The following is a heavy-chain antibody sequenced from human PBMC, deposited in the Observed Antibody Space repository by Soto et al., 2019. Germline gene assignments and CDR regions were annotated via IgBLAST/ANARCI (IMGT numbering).Heavy chain of an antibody. CDR3: ENWNYPQSE. V-gene: IGHV3-30*18. D-gene: IGHD1-7*01. CDR2: ISNDGSNK. J-gene: IGHJ4*02. CDR1: GFTFNTYG. Sequence: QVQLVESGGGVVQPGKSLRLSCAASGFTFNTYGMHWVRQAPGKGPEWVAVISNDGSNKYYADSVKGRFTISRDNSKNTLYLQMNSLRAEAKAVYYSENWNYPQSEWGQRTLITVSS.